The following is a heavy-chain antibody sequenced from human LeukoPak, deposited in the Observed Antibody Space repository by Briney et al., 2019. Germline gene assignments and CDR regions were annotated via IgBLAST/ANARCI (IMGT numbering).Heavy chain of an antibody. Sequence: WASVNVSFKASGYTFTVYYMHWVRQAPGQGLEWMGWINPNSGDTKYAQKFQGRVTMTRDTSISTAYMELSRLTSDDTAVYYCARGPDYGGTIDYWGQGTLVTVSS. D-gene: IGHD4-23*01. CDR2: INPNSGDT. V-gene: IGHV1-2*02. J-gene: IGHJ4*02. CDR3: ARGPDYGGTIDY. CDR1: GYTFTVYY.